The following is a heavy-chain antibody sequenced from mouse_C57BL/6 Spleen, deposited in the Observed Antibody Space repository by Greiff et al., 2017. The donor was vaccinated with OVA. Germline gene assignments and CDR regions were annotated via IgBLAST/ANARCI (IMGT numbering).Heavy chain of an antibody. D-gene: IGHD1-1*01. CDR1: GYTFTSYW. CDR3: ARMRTTVGYFDY. J-gene: IGHJ2*01. V-gene: IGHV1-69*01. Sequence: QVQLQQPGAELVMPGASVKLSCKASGYTFTSYWMHWVKQRPGQGLEWIGEIDPSDSYTNYNQKFKGKSTLTVDKSSSTAYMQLSSLTSEDSAVYYCARMRTTVGYFDYWGQGTTLTVSS. CDR2: IDPSDSYT.